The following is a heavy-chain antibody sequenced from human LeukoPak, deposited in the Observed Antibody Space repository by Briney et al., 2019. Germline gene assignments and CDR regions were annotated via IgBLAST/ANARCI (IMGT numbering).Heavy chain of an antibody. V-gene: IGHV1-18*01. CDR1: GYTFTSYD. J-gene: IGHJ6*03. D-gene: IGHD3-16*01. CDR2: MNPNSGNT. Sequence: ASVKVSCKASGYTFTSYDINWVRQATGQGLEWMGWMNPNSGNTNYAQKLQGRVTMTTDTSTSTAYMELRSLRSDDTAVYYCARDPGGNCMDVWGKGTTVTVSS. CDR3: ARDPGGNCMDV.